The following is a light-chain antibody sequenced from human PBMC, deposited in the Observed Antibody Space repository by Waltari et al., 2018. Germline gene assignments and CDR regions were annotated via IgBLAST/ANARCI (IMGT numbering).Light chain of an antibody. J-gene: IGKJ1*01. V-gene: IGKV3-11*01. CDR3: QNYGTLPGT. CDR1: QSVSNY. CDR2: DTP. Sequence: EIVLTQSPATLSLSPGERATLSCRASQSVSNYLAWYQQKPDQAPRLLIYDTPTRATGIPDRLSGSGVGTDFSLTIRRLAPEDFAVYYCQNYGTLPGTFGQGTTVELK.